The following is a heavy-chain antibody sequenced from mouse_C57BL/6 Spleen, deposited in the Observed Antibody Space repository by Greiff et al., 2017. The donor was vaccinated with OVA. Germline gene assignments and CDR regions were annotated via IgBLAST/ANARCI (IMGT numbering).Heavy chain of an antibody. J-gene: IGHJ4*01. Sequence: EVNVVESGGDLVKPGGSLKLSCAASGFTFSSYGMSWVRQTPDKRLEWVATISSGGSYTYYPDSVKGRFTISRDNAKNTLYLQMSSLKSEDTAMYYCARSPDGYSFMDYWGQGTSVTVSS. D-gene: IGHD2-3*01. V-gene: IGHV5-6*01. CDR2: ISSGGSYT. CDR3: ARSPDGYSFMDY. CDR1: GFTFSSYG.